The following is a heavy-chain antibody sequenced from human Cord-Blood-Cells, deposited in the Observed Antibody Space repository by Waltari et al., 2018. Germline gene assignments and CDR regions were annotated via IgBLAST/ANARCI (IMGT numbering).Heavy chain of an antibody. J-gene: IGHJ4*02. CDR1: GGSISSGAYY. Sequence: QVQLQESGPGLVKPTQTLSLTCTVSGGSISSGAYYWSWVRQPPGKGLEWIGDISYSGNTYYNTALKSRVTITVDASKNQCSLKLGSVAAADTAVYYCARERRGHFDYWGQGTLVTVSS. CDR3: ARERRGHFDY. CDR2: ISYSGNT. V-gene: IGHV4-30-4*01.